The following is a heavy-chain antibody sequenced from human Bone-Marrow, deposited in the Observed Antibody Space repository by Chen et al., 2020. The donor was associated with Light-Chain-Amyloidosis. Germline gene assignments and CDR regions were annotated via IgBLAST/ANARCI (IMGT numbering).Heavy chain of an antibody. V-gene: IGHV3-23*01. J-gene: IGHJ4*02. D-gene: IGHD3-10*01. CDR3: TRKGGYFDF. Sequence: GGSLRLSCATSGFNFSSFGMSWVRQAPGKGLEWVSTVSGSTVSTYYAGAVKGRFIISRDNSKSTLYLQMNSLRAGDTAVYFCTRKGGYFDFWGQGSLVTVSS. CDR2: VSGSTVST. CDR1: GFNFSSFG.